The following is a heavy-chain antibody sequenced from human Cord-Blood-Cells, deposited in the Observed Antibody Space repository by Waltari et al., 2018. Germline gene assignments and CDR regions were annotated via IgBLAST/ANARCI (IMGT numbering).Heavy chain of an antibody. CDR1: GFSLSTSGVG. CDR3: AHIRLRTGEARSPPDY. CDR2: IYWNDDK. J-gene: IGHJ4*02. V-gene: IGHV2-5*01. Sequence: QITLKESGPTLVKPTQTLTLTCTFSGFSLSTSGVGVGWIRQPPGKALEWLALIYWNDDKRYSPSLKSRLTITKDTSKNQVVLTMTNMDPVDTATYYCAHIRLRTGEARSPPDYWGQGTLVTVSS. D-gene: IGHD7-27*01.